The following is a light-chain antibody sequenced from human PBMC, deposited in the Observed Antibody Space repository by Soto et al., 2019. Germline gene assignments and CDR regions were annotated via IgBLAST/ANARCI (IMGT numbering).Light chain of an antibody. CDR2: EVN. J-gene: IGLJ6*01. CDR3: ASFRSGTILV. Sequence: QSVLTQPASVSGSPGQSVTISCTGPRSDIGDSNFISWYQHSPGKAPSLLIYEVNNRPSGVSRRFSGSKAGNTASLTISGLLDDDEADYFCASFRSGTILVFGSGTKLTVL. CDR1: RSDIGDSNF. V-gene: IGLV2-14*01.